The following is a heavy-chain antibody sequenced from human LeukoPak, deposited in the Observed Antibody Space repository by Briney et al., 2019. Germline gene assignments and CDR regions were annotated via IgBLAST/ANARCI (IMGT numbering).Heavy chain of an antibody. CDR3: AREARYCSSTSCYWRDYYYYMDV. V-gene: IGHV6-1*01. D-gene: IGHD2-2*01. CDR2: TYYRSKWYN. Sequence: SQTLSLTCAISGNSVSSNSAAWNWIRQSPSRGLEWLGRTYYRSKWYNDYAVSVKSRITINPDTSKNQFSLQLNSVTPEDTAVYYCAREARYCSSTSCYWRDYYYYMDVWGKGTTVTVSS. CDR1: GNSVSSNSAA. J-gene: IGHJ6*03.